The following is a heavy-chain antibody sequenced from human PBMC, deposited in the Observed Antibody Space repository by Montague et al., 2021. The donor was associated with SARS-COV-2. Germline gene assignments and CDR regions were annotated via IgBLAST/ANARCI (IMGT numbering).Heavy chain of an antibody. Sequence: SETLSLTCTVSGGSISSYYWSWIRQPPGRGLECIGYIYYSGSTNYNPPLKSRFTISVDTSKNQFSLKLSSVTAADTAGYYCTSAYYDSSGYYGYVDYWGQGTLVTVSS. CDR3: TSAYYDSSGYYGYVDY. CDR1: GGSISSYY. D-gene: IGHD3-22*01. CDR2: IYYSGST. V-gene: IGHV4-59*13. J-gene: IGHJ4*02.